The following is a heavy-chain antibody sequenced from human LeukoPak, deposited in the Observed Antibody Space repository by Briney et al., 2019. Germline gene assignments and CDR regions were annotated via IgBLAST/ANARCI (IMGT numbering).Heavy chain of an antibody. Sequence: GGSLRLSCAASGFTFTNYWMHWVRQAPGMGLVWVSRLPPDELDIIYADSVKGRFTVSRDNAKNTVYLQMNNLRAEDTAVYYCAAQWLAEDYWGQGTLVTVSS. V-gene: IGHV3-74*01. CDR1: GFTFTNYW. J-gene: IGHJ4*02. CDR3: AAQWLAEDY. CDR2: LPPDELDI. D-gene: IGHD6-19*01.